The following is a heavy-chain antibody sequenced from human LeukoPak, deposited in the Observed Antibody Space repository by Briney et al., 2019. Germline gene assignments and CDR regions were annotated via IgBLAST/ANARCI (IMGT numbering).Heavy chain of an antibody. V-gene: IGHV3-73*01. J-gene: IGHJ4*02. Sequence: PGGSLRLSCAASGFTFSGCAMPWVRQASGKGLEWVGRIKSIGNSYATEYAASVKGRFTISRDDSKSTAYLQMNGLNTEDTAVYYCTRLSDDSRGYYFNYVFDYWGQGTLVTVSS. D-gene: IGHD3-22*01. CDR1: GFTFSGCA. CDR3: TRLSDDSRGYYFNYVFDY. CDR2: IKSIGNSYAT.